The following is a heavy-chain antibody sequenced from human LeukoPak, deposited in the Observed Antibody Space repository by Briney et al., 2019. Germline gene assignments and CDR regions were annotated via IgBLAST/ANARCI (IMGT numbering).Heavy chain of an antibody. CDR3: AKQIDGFDV. Sequence: GGSLRLSCAASGFTFNNYWMHWVRQAPGMGLVWVSSIRFDGGDTAYADSAKGRFTISRDNAKNTMFLQMNNLRAEDTAVYYCAKQIDGFDVWGQGTLVTVSS. V-gene: IGHV3-74*01. CDR2: IRFDGGDT. J-gene: IGHJ3*01. CDR1: GFTFNNYW.